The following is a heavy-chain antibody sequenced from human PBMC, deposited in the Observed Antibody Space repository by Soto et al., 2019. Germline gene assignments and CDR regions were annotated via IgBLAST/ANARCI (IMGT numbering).Heavy chain of an antibody. J-gene: IGHJ4*02. V-gene: IGHV4-59*01. D-gene: IGHD3-10*01. Sequence: QVQLQESGPGLVKPSETLSLTCTVSGGSISSYYWSWIRQPPGKGLEWIGYIFYSGSTNYNPSLTSIVXXSVDTSKNQFSLKLSSVTAADTAVYYCARDRDFDYWGQGTLVTVSS. CDR1: GGSISSYY. CDR2: IFYSGST. CDR3: ARDRDFDY.